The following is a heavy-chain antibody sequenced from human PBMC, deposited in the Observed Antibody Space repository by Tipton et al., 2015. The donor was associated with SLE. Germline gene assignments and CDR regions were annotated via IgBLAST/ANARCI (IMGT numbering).Heavy chain of an antibody. CDR3: AKGTTSGTVAY. CDR1: GFTFNNYA. V-gene: IGHV3-23*01. J-gene: IGHJ4*02. Sequence: SLRLSCAASGFTFNNYALTWVRQAPGKGLEWVSVIGGTGEITYYADSVQGRFTVSRDNSKNTLYLQMNSLRGEDTAVYYCAKGTTSGTVAYWRQGTLVTVSS. CDR2: IGGTGEIT. D-gene: IGHD5-12*01.